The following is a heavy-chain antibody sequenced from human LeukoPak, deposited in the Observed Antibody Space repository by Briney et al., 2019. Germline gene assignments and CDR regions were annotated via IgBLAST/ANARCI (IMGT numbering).Heavy chain of an antibody. CDR1: GGSISSYY. J-gene: IGHJ4*02. D-gene: IGHD3-22*01. CDR2: IYYSGST. CDR3: AARGGYDSNGYYSDH. V-gene: IGHV4-59*01. Sequence: SETLSLTCTVSGGSISSYYWSWIRQPPGKGLEWIGYIYYSGSTNYNPSLKSRVTISVDTSKNQFSLKMSSVTAADTAVYYCAARGGYDSNGYYSDHWGQGTLVTVSS.